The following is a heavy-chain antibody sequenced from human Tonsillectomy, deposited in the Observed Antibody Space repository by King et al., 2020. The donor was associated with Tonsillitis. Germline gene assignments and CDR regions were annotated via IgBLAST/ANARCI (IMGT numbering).Heavy chain of an antibody. V-gene: IGHV4-39*01. J-gene: IGHJ4*02. Sequence: LQLQESGPGLVKPSETLSLTCTVSGGSISSSSYYWGWIRQPPGKGLEWIGSIYDSGSTYYNPSHKSRVPLSVDTSKNQFSLKLSSVTAADTAVYYCARRSGSYYGLDYWGQGTLVTVSS. CDR3: ARRSGSYYGLDY. D-gene: IGHD1-26*01. CDR1: GGSISSSSYY. CDR2: IYDSGST.